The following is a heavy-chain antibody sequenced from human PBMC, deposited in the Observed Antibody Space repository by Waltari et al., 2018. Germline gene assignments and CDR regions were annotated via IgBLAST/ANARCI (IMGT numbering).Heavy chain of an antibody. CDR2: MSPNSGNT. CDR3: ARALYYYGMDV. Sequence: QVQLVQSGAEVKKLGASVKVSCKASGYTFTSYAVNWVRQATGQGLEWRGWMSPNSGNTGYAQKFQGRVTMTRNTSISTAYMELSSLRSEDTAVYYCARALYYYGMDVWGQGTTVTVSS. V-gene: IGHV1-8*01. J-gene: IGHJ6*02. CDR1: GYTFTSYA.